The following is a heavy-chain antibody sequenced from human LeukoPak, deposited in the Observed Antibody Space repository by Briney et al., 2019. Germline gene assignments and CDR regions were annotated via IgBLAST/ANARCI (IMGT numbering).Heavy chain of an antibody. V-gene: IGHV4-61*02. Sequence: SETLSLTCTVSGGSISSGSYYWSWIRQPAGKGLEWIGRVYTSGSTNYNPSLKSRVTISLDTSKNQFSLKLSSVTAADTAVYYCARNDYYGSEIYSHXXYWGXXTLXTVSS. J-gene: IGHJ4*02. CDR1: GGSISSGSYY. D-gene: IGHD3-10*01. CDR3: ARNDYYGSEIYSHXXY. CDR2: VYTSGST.